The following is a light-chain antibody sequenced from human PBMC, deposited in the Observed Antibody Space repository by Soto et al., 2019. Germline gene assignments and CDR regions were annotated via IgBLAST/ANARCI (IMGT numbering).Light chain of an antibody. Sequence: QSVLTQPRSVSGSPGQSVTISCTGTSSDVGGYNYVSWYQQHPGKAPKLMIYDVSKRPSGVPDRFSGSKSGNTASLTISGLQAEDEADYYCCSYAGIYTSVFGGGTKLTVL. CDR3: CSYAGIYTSV. V-gene: IGLV2-11*01. CDR2: DVS. CDR1: SSDVGGYNY. J-gene: IGLJ2*01.